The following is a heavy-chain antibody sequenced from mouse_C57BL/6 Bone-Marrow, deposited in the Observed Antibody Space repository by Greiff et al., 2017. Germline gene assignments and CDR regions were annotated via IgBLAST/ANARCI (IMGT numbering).Heavy chain of an antibody. D-gene: IGHD2-4*01. J-gene: IGHJ1*02. CDR2: IDPEDGET. V-gene: IGHV14-2*01. CDR3: ALYDHDAYPWPFER. CDR1: GFNSEDYY. Sequence: VQLQQSGAELVKPGASVKLCSTASGFNSEDYYMHWVKPRTEQGLEWIGRIDPEDGETKYAPKFQGKATITADTSSNTAYLQLSSLTAEDTAVYYCALYDHDAYPWPFERWATGTTAIVSS.